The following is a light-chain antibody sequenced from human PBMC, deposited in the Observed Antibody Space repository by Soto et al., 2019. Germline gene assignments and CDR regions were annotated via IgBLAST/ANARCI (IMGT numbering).Light chain of an antibody. Sequence: FLLTQPHSVSESPGKTVTISCTGSSGSIASNYVQWYQQRPGSAPTTVIYEDNQRPSGVPDRFSGSIDSSSNSASLTISGLKPEDEADYFCQSYDSSNVVFGGGTKLTVL. V-gene: IGLV6-57*02. CDR2: EDN. CDR3: QSYDSSNVV. J-gene: IGLJ2*01. CDR1: SGSIASNY.